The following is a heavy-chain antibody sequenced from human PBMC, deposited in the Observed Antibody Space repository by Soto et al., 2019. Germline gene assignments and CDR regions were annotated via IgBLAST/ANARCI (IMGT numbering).Heavy chain of an antibody. D-gene: IGHD6-19*01. Sequence: ASEKACCKASGYTFTSYGISWVRQAPGQGLEWMGRISAYNGNTNYAQKLQGRVTMTTDTSTSTAYMELRSLRSDDTAVYYCARGLYSSGFGYYYYGMDGWGQGTTVTFSS. CDR1: GYTFTSYG. CDR2: ISAYNGNT. J-gene: IGHJ6*02. CDR3: ARGLYSSGFGYYYYGMDG. V-gene: IGHV1-18*04.